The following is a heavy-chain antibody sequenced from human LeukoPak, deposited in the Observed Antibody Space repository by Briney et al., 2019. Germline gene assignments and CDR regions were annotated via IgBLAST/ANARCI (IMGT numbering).Heavy chain of an antibody. CDR2: IVVGSGNT. V-gene: IGHV1-58*02. D-gene: IGHD1-26*01. CDR1: GFTFTSSA. Sequence: ASVKVSCKASGFTFTSSAMQWVRQARGQRLEWIGWIVVGSGNTNYAQKFQERVTITRDMSTSTAYMELNSLRAEDTAVYYCARDIPGGTGDEWELLRGSYYWGQGTLVTVSS. J-gene: IGHJ4*02. CDR3: ARDIPGGTGDEWELLRGSYY.